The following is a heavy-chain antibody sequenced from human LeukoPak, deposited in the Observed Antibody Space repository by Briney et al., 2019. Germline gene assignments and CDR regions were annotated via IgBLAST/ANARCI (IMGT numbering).Heavy chain of an antibody. D-gene: IGHD3-10*01. Sequence: GGSLRLSCAASGFAFSSYWMSWVRQAPGKGLEWVANIKRDGSDTYYVDSVKGRFTISRDNAKNSLYLQLNSLRAEDTAVYYCASEGSGSYSDYWGQGTLVTVSS. CDR1: GFAFSSYW. V-gene: IGHV3-7*01. CDR3: ASEGSGSYSDY. CDR2: IKRDGSDT. J-gene: IGHJ4*02.